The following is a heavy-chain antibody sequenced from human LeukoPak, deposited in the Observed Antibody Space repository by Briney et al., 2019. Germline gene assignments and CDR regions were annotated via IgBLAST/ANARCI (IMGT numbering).Heavy chain of an antibody. V-gene: IGHV1-2*06. J-gene: IGHJ4*02. D-gene: IGHD4-17*01. CDR2: INPNSGGT. Sequence: ASVKVSCKASGYTFTGYYMHWVRQAPGQGLEWMGRINPNSGGTSYAQRFQGRVTLTRDTSITTAYTELTSLRSDDTAVYYCARERGSGDVFDYWGQGTLVTVSS. CDR3: ARERGSGDVFDY. CDR1: GYTFTGYY.